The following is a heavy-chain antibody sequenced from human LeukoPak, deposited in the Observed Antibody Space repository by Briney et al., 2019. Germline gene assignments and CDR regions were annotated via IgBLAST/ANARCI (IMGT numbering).Heavy chain of an antibody. CDR3: ARADSSGYLRYCFDY. J-gene: IGHJ4*02. CDR2: IYYSGST. D-gene: IGHD3-22*01. CDR1: GGSISSSSYY. V-gene: IGHV4-39*07. Sequence: SETLSLTCTVSGGSISSSSYYWGWIRQPPGKGLEWIGSIYYSGSTYYNPSLKSRVTISVDTSKNQFSLKLSSVTAADTAVYYCARADSSGYLRYCFDYWGQGTLVTVSS.